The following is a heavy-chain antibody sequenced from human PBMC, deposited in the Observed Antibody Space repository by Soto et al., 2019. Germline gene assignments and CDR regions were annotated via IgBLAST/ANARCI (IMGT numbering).Heavy chain of an antibody. J-gene: IGHJ4*02. CDR2: IRSKAYGGTT. CDR3: TRDKEAYDVLTGYY. CDR1: GFTFGDYA. D-gene: IGHD3-9*01. V-gene: IGHV3-49*03. Sequence: GGSLRLCCTASGFTFGDYAMSWFRQAPGKGLEWVGFIRSKAYGGTTEYAASVKGRFTISRDDSKSIAYLQMNSLKTEDTAVYYCTRDKEAYDVLTGYYWGQGTLVTVSS.